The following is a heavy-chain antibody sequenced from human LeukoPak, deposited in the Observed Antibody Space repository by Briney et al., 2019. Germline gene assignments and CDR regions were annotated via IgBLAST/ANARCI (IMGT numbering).Heavy chain of an antibody. CDR2: INPNSGGT. CDR1: GYTFTDYY. J-gene: IGHJ4*02. CDR3: AMGHLDAAYYFDY. Sequence: ASVKVSCKASGYTFTDYYMHWVRQAPGQGLEWMGWINPNSGGTNYAQKFQGRVTMTRDTSISTAYMELSRLRSDDTAVYYCAMGHLDAAYYFDYWGQGTLVTVSS. V-gene: IGHV1-2*02. D-gene: IGHD1-26*01.